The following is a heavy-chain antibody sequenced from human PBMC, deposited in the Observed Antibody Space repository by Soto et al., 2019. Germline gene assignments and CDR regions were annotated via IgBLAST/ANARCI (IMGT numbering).Heavy chain of an antibody. D-gene: IGHD3-10*01. CDR3: ARGKGYYGSGSPSPRQFDP. J-gene: IGHJ5*02. CDR2: INHSGST. V-gene: IGHV4-34*01. Sequence: QVQLQQWGAGLLKPSETLSLTCAVYGGSFSGYYWSWIRQPPGKGLEWIGEINHSGSTNYNPSLTSRVTISVDKSQNQFTLRLSSVTAAGTAGYYCARGKGYYGSGSPSPRQFDPWGQGTLVTVS. CDR1: GGSFSGYY.